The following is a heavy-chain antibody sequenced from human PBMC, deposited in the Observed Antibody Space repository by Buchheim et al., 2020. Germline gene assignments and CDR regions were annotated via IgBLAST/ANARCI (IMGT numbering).Heavy chain of an antibody. CDR2: ISGSGGST. CDR3: AKAPGWYDATDYYYYGLDV. CDR1: GFTFSSYA. J-gene: IGHJ6*04. Sequence: EVQLVESGGGLVQPGGSLRLSCAASGFTFSSYAMSWVRQAPGKGLEWVSAISGSGGSTYYADSVKGRFTISRDNSKNTLYLQMNSLRAEETAVYYSAKAPGWYDATDYYYYGLDVGGKGP. V-gene: IGHV3-23*04. D-gene: IGHD6-19*01.